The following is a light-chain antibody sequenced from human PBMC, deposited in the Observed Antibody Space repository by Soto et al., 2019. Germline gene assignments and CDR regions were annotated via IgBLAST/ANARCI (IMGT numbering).Light chain of an antibody. V-gene: IGLV2-14*01. CDR1: SSDLTYNS. CDR3: SSSTPTRGLV. Sequence: QSVLTQPASVSGSLGQSISISCTEDSSDLTYNSVSWYQHHPHKAPKLIIYDVSYRPSGVSTRFPGSQSAGSASLTISGLQAEDEADYYCSSSTPTRGLVFGSGTKVTVL. J-gene: IGLJ1*01. CDR2: DVS.